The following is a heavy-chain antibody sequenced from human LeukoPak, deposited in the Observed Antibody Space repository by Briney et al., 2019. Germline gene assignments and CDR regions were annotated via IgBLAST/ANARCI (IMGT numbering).Heavy chain of an antibody. CDR1: GYTFTSYG. J-gene: IGHJ4*02. CDR3: ARDLGIAVAGGQTDY. V-gene: IGHV1-18*01. Sequence: AASVKVSCKASGYTFTSYGISWVRQAPGQGLEWMGWISAYNGNTNYAQKLQGRVTMTTDTSTSTAYMELRSLRSDDTAVYYCARDLGIAVAGGQTDYWGQGTLVTVSS. D-gene: IGHD6-19*01. CDR2: ISAYNGNT.